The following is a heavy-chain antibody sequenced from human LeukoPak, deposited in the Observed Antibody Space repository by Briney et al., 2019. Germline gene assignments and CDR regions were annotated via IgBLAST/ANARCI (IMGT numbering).Heavy chain of an antibody. Sequence: GGSLRLSCAASGFTFSSYSMNWVRQAPGKGLEWVSSISSSSSYIYYADSVKGRFTISRDNAKNSLYLQMNSLRAEDTAVYYCARDYYGSGSYPYYYYGMDVWGQGTTVTVSS. J-gene: IGHJ6*02. V-gene: IGHV3-21*01. CDR1: GFTFSSYS. D-gene: IGHD3-10*01. CDR3: ARDYYGSGSYPYYYYGMDV. CDR2: ISSSSSYI.